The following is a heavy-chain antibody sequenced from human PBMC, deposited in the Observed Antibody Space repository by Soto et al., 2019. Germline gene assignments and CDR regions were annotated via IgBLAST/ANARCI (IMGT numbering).Heavy chain of an antibody. Sequence: ASVKVSCKASGYTFSNYAVHWVRQAPGQRLEWLGRISAGDDNTQYSQNLQGRVTITRDTPATTAYMELSSLRSEDTAVYYCARAGSGYKSYYYYGLDVWGQ. CDR1: GYTFSNYA. V-gene: IGHV1-3*01. CDR2: ISAGDDNT. D-gene: IGHD5-12*01. J-gene: IGHJ6*02. CDR3: ARAGSGYKSYYYYGLDV.